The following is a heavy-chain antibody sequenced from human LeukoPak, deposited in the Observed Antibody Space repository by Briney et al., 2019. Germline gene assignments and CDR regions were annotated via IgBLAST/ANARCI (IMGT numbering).Heavy chain of an antibody. V-gene: IGHV3-30*04. CDR1: GFTFSSYA. D-gene: IGHD3-10*01. CDR2: ISYDGSNK. J-gene: IGHJ4*02. Sequence: GRSLRLSCAASGFTFSSYAMHWVRQAPGKGLEWVAVISYDGSNKYYADSAKGRFTISRDNSKNTLYLQMNSLRAEDTAVYYCASDITMVRGVNLDYWGQGTLVTVSS. CDR3: ASDITMVRGVNLDY.